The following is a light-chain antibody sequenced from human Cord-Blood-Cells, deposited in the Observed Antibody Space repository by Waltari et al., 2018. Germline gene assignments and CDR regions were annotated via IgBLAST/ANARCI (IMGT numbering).Light chain of an antibody. J-gene: IGKJ3*01. CDR3: QQYNNWPFFT. CDR2: GAS. Sequence: EIVMTQSPATLSVSPGERATLSCRASQSVRSNLAWYQQKPGQAPRLLIYGASTRATGIPARFSGSGSGTEFTLTISSLQSEDFAVYYCQQYNNWPFFTFGPGTKVDIK. CDR1: QSVRSN. V-gene: IGKV3-15*01.